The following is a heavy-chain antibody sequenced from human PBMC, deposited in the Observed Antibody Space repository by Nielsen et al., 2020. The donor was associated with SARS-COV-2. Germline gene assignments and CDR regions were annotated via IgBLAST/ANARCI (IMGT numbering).Heavy chain of an antibody. J-gene: IGHJ3*02. CDR1: GYSFANHD. V-gene: IGHV1-8*01. CDR3: ARPTFLPVARGSNSFDAFDM. Sequence: ASVNVSCKASGYSFANHDIHWVRQASGQGLEWMGWMNPNIGKAGYAQRFQGRLTMTSDTSTSTAYMELSSLRSEDTAVYYCARPTFLPVARGSNSFDAFDMWGQGTMVTVSS. D-gene: IGHD2/OR15-2a*01. CDR2: MNPNIGKA.